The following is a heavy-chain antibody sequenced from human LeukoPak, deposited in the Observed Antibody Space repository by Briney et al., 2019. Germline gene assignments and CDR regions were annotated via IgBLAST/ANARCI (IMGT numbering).Heavy chain of an antibody. Sequence: SETLSLTCAVYGGSFSGYYWSWIRQPPGKGLEWIGEINHSGSTNYNPSLKSRVTISVDTSKNQFSLKLSSVTAADTAVYYCASHPRHYYDSSGYYYTTWGQGTLVTVSS. D-gene: IGHD3-22*01. V-gene: IGHV4-34*01. CDR1: GGSFSGYY. CDR2: INHSGST. J-gene: IGHJ5*02. CDR3: ASHPRHYYDSSGYYYTT.